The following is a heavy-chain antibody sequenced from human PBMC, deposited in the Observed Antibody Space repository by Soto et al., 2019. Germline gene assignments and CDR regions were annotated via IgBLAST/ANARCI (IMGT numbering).Heavy chain of an antibody. CDR2: INHSGST. V-gene: IGHV4-34*01. J-gene: IGHJ4*02. D-gene: IGHD1-1*01. CDR3: ARIGLERLKARYHFDY. Sequence: SETLSLTCAVYCGSFSGYYWSWIRQPPGEGLEWIGEINHSGSTNYNPSLKSRVTISVDTSKNQFSLKLSSVTAADTAVYYCARIGLERLKARYHFDYWGQGTLVTVSS. CDR1: CGSFSGYY.